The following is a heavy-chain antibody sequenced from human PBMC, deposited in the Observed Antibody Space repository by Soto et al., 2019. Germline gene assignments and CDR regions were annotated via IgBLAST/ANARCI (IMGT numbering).Heavy chain of an antibody. CDR2: ISYDGSNK. CDR3: ANGGPISSGSSCCPIDY. V-gene: IGHV3-30*18. Sequence: QVQLVESGGGVVQPGRSLRLSCAASGFTFSSYGMHWVRQAPGKGLEWVAVISYDGSNKYYADSVKGRFTISRDNSKNTLYLQMNSLRAEDTAVYYCANGGPISSGSSCCPIDYWGQGTLVTVSS. CDR1: GFTFSSYG. D-gene: IGHD2-15*01. J-gene: IGHJ4*02.